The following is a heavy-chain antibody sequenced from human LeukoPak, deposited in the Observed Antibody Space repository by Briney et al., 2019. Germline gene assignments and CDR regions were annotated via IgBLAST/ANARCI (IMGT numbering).Heavy chain of an antibody. CDR1: GYTFTGYY. CDR2: INPNSGGT. Sequence: ASVKVSCKASGYTFTGYYMHWVRQAPGQGLEWMGWINPNSGGTNYAQKFQGRVTMTRDTSISTAYMELSRLRSDDTAVYYCARASWDYYDSSGYYFDYWGQGTPVTVPS. J-gene: IGHJ4*02. V-gene: IGHV1-2*02. CDR3: ARASWDYYDSSGYYFDY. D-gene: IGHD3-22*01.